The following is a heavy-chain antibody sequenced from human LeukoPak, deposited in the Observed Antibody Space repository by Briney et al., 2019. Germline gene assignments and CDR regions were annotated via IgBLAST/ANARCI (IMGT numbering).Heavy chain of an antibody. D-gene: IGHD3-22*01. Sequence: ASVKVSCKASAYTFTCYYMHWVRQAPGQGLEWMGWINPNSGGTKYAQKFQGRVTMIRDTSISTAYMELRGLSPDDTAVYYCARGSMIVGPIDSWGQGSLVTVSS. CDR1: AYTFTCYY. V-gene: IGHV1-2*02. CDR3: ARGSMIVGPIDS. J-gene: IGHJ4*02. CDR2: INPNSGGT.